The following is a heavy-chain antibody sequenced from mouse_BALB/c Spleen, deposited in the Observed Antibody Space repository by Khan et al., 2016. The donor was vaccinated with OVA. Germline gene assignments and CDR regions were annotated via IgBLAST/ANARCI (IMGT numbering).Heavy chain of an antibody. CDR3: VRDGAYHRNDGWFAY. CDR1: GYTFTSDT. CDR2: INPSNGYT. J-gene: IGHJ3*01. V-gene: IGHV1-4*01. Sequence: QIQLVQSGAELARPGASVKMSCKASGYTFTSDTIHWIKKRPGQGLEWIGYINPSNGYTNYNQKFKDKATLTTDKSSTTAYLQLSSLTSDDSAVYNCVRDGAYHRNDGWFAYWGQGTLVTVSA. D-gene: IGHD2-14*01.